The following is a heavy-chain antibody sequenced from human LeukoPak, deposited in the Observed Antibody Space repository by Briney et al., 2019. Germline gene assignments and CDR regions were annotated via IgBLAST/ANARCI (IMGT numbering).Heavy chain of an antibody. V-gene: IGHV3-30*04. CDR3: ARDRGTAMVHDAFDI. J-gene: IGHJ3*02. CDR1: GFTFSSYA. Sequence: GGSLRLSCAASGFTFSSYAMHWVRQAPGKGLEWVAVVSYDGSNKYYADSVKGRFTISRDNSKNTLYLQMNSLRADDTAVYYCARDRGTAMVHDAFDIWGQGTMVTVSS. CDR2: VSYDGSNK. D-gene: IGHD5-18*01.